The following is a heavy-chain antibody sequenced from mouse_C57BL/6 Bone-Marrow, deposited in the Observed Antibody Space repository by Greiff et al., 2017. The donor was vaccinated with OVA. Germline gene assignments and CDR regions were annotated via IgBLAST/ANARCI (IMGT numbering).Heavy chain of an antibody. V-gene: IGHV1-80*01. CDR3: ARHYSNSYYYAMDY. J-gene: IGHJ4*01. D-gene: IGHD2-5*01. CDR2: IYPGDGDT. Sequence: SGASVKISCKASGYAFSSYWMNWVKQRPGKGLEWIGQIYPGDGDTNYNGKFKGKATLTADKSSSTAYMQLSSLTSEDSAVYFCARHYSNSYYYAMDYWGQGTSVTVSS. CDR1: GYAFSSYW.